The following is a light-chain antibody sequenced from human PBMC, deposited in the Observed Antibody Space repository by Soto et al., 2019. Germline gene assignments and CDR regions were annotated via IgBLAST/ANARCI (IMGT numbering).Light chain of an antibody. CDR1: MRDGGAYNL. J-gene: IGLJ3*02. CDR2: EVR. CDR3: SAYTARTTLV. Sequence: QSVLTQPASVSGSAGQSITISCSGTMRDGGAYNLVSWYQQHPGTAPKLIIYEVRNRPSGIASRFSGSRSGNTASLTISGLQSEDEADYYFSAYTARTTLVFGGGTKGTVL. V-gene: IGLV2-14*01.